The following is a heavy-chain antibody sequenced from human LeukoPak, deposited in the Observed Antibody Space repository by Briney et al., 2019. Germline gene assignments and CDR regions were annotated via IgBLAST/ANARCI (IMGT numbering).Heavy chain of an antibody. CDR3: ARVSRVGSGYDY. CDR1: GYTFTSYG. J-gene: IGHJ4*02. Sequence: ASVKVSCKASGYTFTSYGIRWVRQAPGQGLEWVGWISAYNGNTNYAQKLQGRVTMTTDTSTSTAYMELRSLRSDDTAVYYCARVSRVGSGYDYWGQGTLVTVSS. D-gene: IGHD6-19*01. V-gene: IGHV1-18*04. CDR2: ISAYNGNT.